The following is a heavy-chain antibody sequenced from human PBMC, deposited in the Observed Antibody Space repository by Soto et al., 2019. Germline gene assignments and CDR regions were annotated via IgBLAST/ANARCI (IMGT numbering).Heavy chain of an antibody. Sequence: QVQLVESGGGVVQPGRSLRLSCAASGFTFSSYGMHWVRQAPGKGLEWVAVISYDGSNKYYADSVKGRFTISRDNSKNTLYLQMNSLRAEDTAVYYCAKNGVLWFGEGTGYFDYWGQGTLVTVSS. V-gene: IGHV3-30*18. CDR3: AKNGVLWFGEGTGYFDY. CDR1: GFTFSSYG. CDR2: ISYDGSNK. J-gene: IGHJ4*02. D-gene: IGHD3-10*01.